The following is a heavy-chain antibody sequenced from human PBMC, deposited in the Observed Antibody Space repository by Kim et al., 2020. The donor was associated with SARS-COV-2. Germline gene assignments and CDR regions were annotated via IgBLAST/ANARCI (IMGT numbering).Heavy chain of an antibody. V-gene: IGHV3-53*01. CDR3: ATDSHYYDVSGTGAFDI. CDR1: GFTVSSNY. D-gene: IGHD3-22*01. J-gene: IGHJ3*02. CDR2: IHSSGAT. Sequence: GGSLRLSCAASGFTVSSNYMSWVRQAPGKGLQWVSIIHSSGATFYADSVQGRFTISRDNSKNTLYFQMDSLRAEDTAVYYCATDSHYYDVSGTGAFDIWGQGTLVTVSS.